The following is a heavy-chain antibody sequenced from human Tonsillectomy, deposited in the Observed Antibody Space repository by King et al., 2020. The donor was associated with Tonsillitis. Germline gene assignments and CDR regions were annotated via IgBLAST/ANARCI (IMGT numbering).Heavy chain of an antibody. CDR1: GGSISSGGYS. D-gene: IGHD2-15*01. V-gene: IGHV4-30-2*01. CDR3: ARRPRYCSGGSCSVDAFDI. CDR2: IYHSGST. Sequence: QLQESGSGLVKPSQTLSLTCAVSGGSISSGGYSWSWIRQPPGKGLEWIGYIYHSGSTYYNPSLKSRVTISVDRSKNQFSLKLSSVTAADTAAYYCARRPRYCSGGSCSVDAFDIWGQGTMVTVSS. J-gene: IGHJ3*02.